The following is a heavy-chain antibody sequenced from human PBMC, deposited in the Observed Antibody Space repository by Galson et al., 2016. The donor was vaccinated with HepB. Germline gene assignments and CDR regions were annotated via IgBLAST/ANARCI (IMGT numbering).Heavy chain of an antibody. J-gene: IGHJ4*02. V-gene: IGHV3-33*01. D-gene: IGHD2-15*01. Sequence: SLRLSCAASGFTFSSYGMHWVRQAPGKGLEWVAIIGHDGRYTQYVASVKGRFTISRDNSKNTLYLQFSSLRDEDTAVYYCARDLAVGRYFYYFVQGTLVTVSS. CDR2: IGHDGRYT. CDR3: ARDLAVGRYFYY. CDR1: GFTFSSYG.